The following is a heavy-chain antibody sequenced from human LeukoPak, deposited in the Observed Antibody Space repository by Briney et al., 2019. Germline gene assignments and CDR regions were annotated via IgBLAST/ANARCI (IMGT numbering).Heavy chain of an antibody. CDR2: MNPNSGNT. Sequence: ASLNVSCKASGYPFTSYDIKWVREATGQGLEWMGWMNPNSGNTGYAQKFHGRVTITTNTSISTAYMELSSLRSEDTAVYYCARGRFDYGDYWGQGTLVTVSS. CDR1: GYPFTSYD. D-gene: IGHD3-16*01. V-gene: IGHV1-8*03. CDR3: ARGRFDYGDY. J-gene: IGHJ4*02.